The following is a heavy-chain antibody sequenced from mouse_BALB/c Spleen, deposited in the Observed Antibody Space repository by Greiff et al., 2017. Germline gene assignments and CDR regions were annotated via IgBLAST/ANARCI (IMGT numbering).Heavy chain of an antibody. D-gene: IGHD2-4*01. J-gene: IGHJ2*01. Sequence: QVQLKQSGADLARPGASVKMSCKASGYTFTSYTMHWVKQRPGQGLEWIGYINPSSGYTNYNQKFKDKATLTADKSSSTAYMQLSSLTSEDSAVYYCARSGLRPYFDYWGQGTTLTVSS. CDR1: GYTFTSYT. CDR2: INPSSGYT. CDR3: ARSGLRPYFDY. V-gene: IGHV1-4*01.